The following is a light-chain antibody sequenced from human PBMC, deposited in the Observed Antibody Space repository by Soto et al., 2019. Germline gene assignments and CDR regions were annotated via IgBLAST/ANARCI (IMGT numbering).Light chain of an antibody. CDR2: GAS. CDR1: QSVRTF. Sequence: EIVLTQSPATLSLSPGERATLSCRASQSVRTFLDWYQQKPGQSPRLLIYGASNRAAGIPARFSGSGSGTDFTLTISSLEPEDFAVYYCQQHSHWPPWTFGQGTKVDIK. J-gene: IGKJ1*01. V-gene: IGKV3-11*01. CDR3: QQHSHWPPWT.